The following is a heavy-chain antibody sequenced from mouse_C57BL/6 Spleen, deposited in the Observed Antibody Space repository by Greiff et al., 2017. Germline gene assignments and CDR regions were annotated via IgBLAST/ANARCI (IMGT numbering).Heavy chain of an antibody. CDR1: GYTFTSYW. D-gene: IGHD2-5*01. V-gene: IGHV1-52*01. CDR2: IDPSDSET. CDR3: EGRSNCAMDY. Sequence: VQLQQPGAELVRPGSSVKLSCKASGYTFTSYWMHWVKQRPIQGLEWIGNIDPSDSETHYNQKFKDKATLTVDKSSSTAYMQLSSLTSEDSAVYYCEGRSNCAMDYWGQGTSVTVSS. J-gene: IGHJ4*01.